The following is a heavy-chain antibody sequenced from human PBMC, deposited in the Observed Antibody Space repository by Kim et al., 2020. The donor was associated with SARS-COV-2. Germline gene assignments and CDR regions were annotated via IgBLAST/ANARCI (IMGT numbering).Heavy chain of an antibody. Sequence: GGSLSLSCAASGFTFSSHSMNWVRQAPGKGLEWVSSISSSSSYIYYADSVKGRFTISRDKAKNSLYLQMNSLRAEDTAVYYCARDRGNRDCDYVCGPADYWGQGTLVTVSS. CDR3: ARDRGNRDCDYVCGPADY. V-gene: IGHV3-21*01. D-gene: IGHD3-16*01. CDR1: GFTFSSHS. J-gene: IGHJ4*02. CDR2: ISSSSSYI.